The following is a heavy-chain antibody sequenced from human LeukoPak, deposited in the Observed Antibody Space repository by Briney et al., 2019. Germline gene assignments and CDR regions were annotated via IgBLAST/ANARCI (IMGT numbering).Heavy chain of an antibody. CDR1: GGSFSGYY. Sequence: PSETLSLTCAVCGGSFSGYYWSWIRQPPGKGLEWIGEINHSGSTNYNPSLKSRVTISVDTSKNQFSLRLSSVTATDTAVYYCARPRPEGNLLFRGATFHIWGQGTMVAVSS. V-gene: IGHV4-34*01. CDR3: ARPRPEGNLLFRGATFHI. D-gene: IGHD4-23*01. CDR2: INHSGST. J-gene: IGHJ3*02.